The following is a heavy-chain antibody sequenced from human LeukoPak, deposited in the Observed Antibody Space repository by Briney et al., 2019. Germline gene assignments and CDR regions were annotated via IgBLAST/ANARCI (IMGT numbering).Heavy chain of an antibody. CDR1: GYTLTELS. D-gene: IGHD1-26*01. CDR2: FDPEDGET. V-gene: IGHV1-24*01. CDR3: ATDSGSSDYWYFDL. Sequence: ASVKVSCKVSGYTLTELSMYWVRQAPGKGLEWMGGFDPEDGETIYAQKFLGRVTMTEDTSRDTVYMELSSLRSEDTAVYYCATDSGSSDYWYFDLWGRGTLVTVSS. J-gene: IGHJ2*01.